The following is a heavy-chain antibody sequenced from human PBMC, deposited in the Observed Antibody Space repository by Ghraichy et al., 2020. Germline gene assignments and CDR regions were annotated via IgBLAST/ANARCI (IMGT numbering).Heavy chain of an antibody. CDR1: GFSPSYYA. CDR2: ISGTGDAT. D-gene: IGHD2-15*01. Sequence: GSLRLSCAASGFSPSYYAMSWVRRTAGKGLEWVSTISGTGDATFYADSVKGRFTISRDNSKNTLYLQMNSLRAEDTALYYCAKDGEIGYCSEGSCHPEYWGQGTLVTVSS. CDR3: AKDGEIGYCSEGSCHPEY. J-gene: IGHJ4*02. V-gene: IGHV3-23*01.